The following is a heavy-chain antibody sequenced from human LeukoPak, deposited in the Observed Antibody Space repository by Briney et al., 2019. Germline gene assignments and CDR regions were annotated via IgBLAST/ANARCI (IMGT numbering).Heavy chain of an antibody. D-gene: IGHD7-27*01. J-gene: IGHJ6*03. CDR2: IYTSGST. CDR3: ARDSPGDYYYYMDV. CDR1: GGSISSYY. Sequence: SETLSLTCTVSGGSISSYYCSWIRQPAGKGLEWIGRIYTSGSTNYNPSLKSRVTMSVDTSKNQFSLKLSSVTAADTVVYYCARDSPGDYYYYMDVWGKGTTVTVSS. V-gene: IGHV4-4*07.